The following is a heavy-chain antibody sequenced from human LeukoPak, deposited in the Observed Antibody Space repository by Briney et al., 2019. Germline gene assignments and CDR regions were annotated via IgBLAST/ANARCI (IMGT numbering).Heavy chain of an antibody. D-gene: IGHD3-10*01. CDR3: ASPLGYGSGSSY. J-gene: IGHJ4*02. V-gene: IGHV4-59*12. CDR1: GGSISSYY. CDR2: IYYSGST. Sequence: SETLSLTCTVSGGSISSYYWSWIRQPPGKGLEWIGYIYYSGSTNYNPSLKSRVTISVDTSKNQFSLKLSSVTAADTAVYYCASPLGYGSGSSYWGQGTLVTVSS.